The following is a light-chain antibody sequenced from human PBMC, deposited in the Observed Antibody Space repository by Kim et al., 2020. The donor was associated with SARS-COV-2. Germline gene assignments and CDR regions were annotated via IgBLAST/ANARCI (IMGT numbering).Light chain of an antibody. CDR1: QSVDDSY. CDR2: GVS. V-gene: IGKV3-20*01. J-gene: IGKJ5*01. Sequence: EIVLTQSPGTLSLSPGDRATLSCRASQSVDDSYLAWHQQKPGQAPRVVIYGVSSRATGIPDRFTGSGSGTDFTLTISRLEPEDFAVYYCQQYSRAPGTFGQGTRLEIK. CDR3: QQYSRAPGT.